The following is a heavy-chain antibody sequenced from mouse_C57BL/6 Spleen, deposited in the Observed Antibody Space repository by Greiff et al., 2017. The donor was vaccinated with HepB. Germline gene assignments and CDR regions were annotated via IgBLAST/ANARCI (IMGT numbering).Heavy chain of an antibody. CDR2: IYPRSGNT. V-gene: IGHV1-81*01. CDR3: ARFYGYDVDYAMDY. J-gene: IGHJ4*01. CDR1: GYNFTSYG. D-gene: IGHD2-2*01. Sequence: VQLQQSGAELARPGDSVKLSCKASGYNFTSYGISWVKQRTGQGLEWIGEIYPRSGNTYYNEKFKGKATLTADKSSITAYMELRSLKSEDSAVYFCARFYGYDVDYAMDYWGQGTSVTVSS.